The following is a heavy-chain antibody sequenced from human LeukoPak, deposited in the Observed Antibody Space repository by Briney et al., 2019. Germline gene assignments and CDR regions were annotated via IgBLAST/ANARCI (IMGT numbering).Heavy chain of an antibody. CDR1: GGSISSGGYY. V-gene: IGHV4-31*03. D-gene: IGHD3/OR15-3a*01. J-gene: IGHJ4*02. CDR3: ARGSSGWTDDY. CDR2: IYYSGST. Sequence: MTSETLSLTCTVSGGSISSGGYYWSWIRQHPGKGLEWIGYIYYSGSTYYNPSLKSRVTISVDTSKNQFSLKLSSVTAADTAVYYCARGSSGWTDDYWGQGTLVTVSP.